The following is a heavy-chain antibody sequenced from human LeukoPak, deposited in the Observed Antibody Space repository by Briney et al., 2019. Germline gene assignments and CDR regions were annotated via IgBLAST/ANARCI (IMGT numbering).Heavy chain of an antibody. CDR2: ISSSSSLI. CDR3: AKVDRGDYSSSPVPYYNYYMNV. CDR1: GFTFSYYS. V-gene: IGHV3-21*01. Sequence: GGSLRLSCAASGFTFSYYSMNWVRQAPGRGLEWVSCISSSSSLIFYSDSVRGRFTISRDNAKNLLYLNMNSLRVEDTAVYYCAKVDRGDYSSSPVPYYNYYMNVWGKGTTVTVSS. D-gene: IGHD6-13*01. J-gene: IGHJ6*03.